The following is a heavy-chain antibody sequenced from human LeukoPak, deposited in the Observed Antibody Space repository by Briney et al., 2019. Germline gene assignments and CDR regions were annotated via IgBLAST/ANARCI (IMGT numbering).Heavy chain of an antibody. CDR2: ISGSGVST. Sequence: GGSLRLSCAASEFTFNNYAMSWVRQAPGKGLEWVSTISGSGVSTYYADSVKGRFTISRDNSKNTLYLQMNSLRAGDTAFYYCARVRYSSGWSFFDYWGQGALVTVSS. CDR3: ARVRYSSGWSFFDY. V-gene: IGHV3-23*01. D-gene: IGHD6-19*01. J-gene: IGHJ4*02. CDR1: EFTFNNYA.